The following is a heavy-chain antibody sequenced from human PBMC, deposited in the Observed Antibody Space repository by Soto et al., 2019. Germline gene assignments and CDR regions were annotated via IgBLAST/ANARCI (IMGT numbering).Heavy chain of an antibody. D-gene: IGHD2-2*01. Sequence: GGSLRLSCAASGFTISPYNMIWVRQAPGKGLQWVSYISSSSNTLYYGDSVRGRFTISRDNAKNSLYLQMNSLRDEDTAAYYCARRPDATIKDISYYYALDVWGQGTTVTVSS. J-gene: IGHJ6*02. CDR3: ARRPDATIKDISYYYALDV. V-gene: IGHV3-48*02. CDR1: GFTISPYN. CDR2: ISSSSNTL.